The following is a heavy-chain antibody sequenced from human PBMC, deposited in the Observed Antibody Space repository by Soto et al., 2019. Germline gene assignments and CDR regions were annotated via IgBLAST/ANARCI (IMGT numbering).Heavy chain of an antibody. D-gene: IGHD4-17*01. V-gene: IGHV4-39*01. J-gene: IGHJ6*03. Sequence: SETLSLTCTVSGGSISSSSYYWGWIRQPPGKGLEWIGSIYYSGSTYYNPSLKSRVTISVDTSKNQFSLKLSSVTAADTAVYYCARQWGVADYGDDAIDMDVWGKGTTVTVSS. CDR3: ARQWGVADYGDDAIDMDV. CDR1: GGSISSSSYY. CDR2: IYYSGST.